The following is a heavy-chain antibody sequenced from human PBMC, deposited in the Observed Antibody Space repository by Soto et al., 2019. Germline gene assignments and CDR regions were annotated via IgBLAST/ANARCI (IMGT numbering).Heavy chain of an antibody. Sequence: SETLSLTCTVSGGSINSYYWSWIRQSPEKGLEWIGYIYGSGSTNYNPSLKSRVTISVDTSKNHFSLSLTSVTAADSTVYYCAAAPLDSGQAPRVTV. CDR2: IYGSGST. D-gene: IGHD2-15*01. CDR3: AAAPLD. V-gene: IGHV4-59*01. J-gene: IGHJ4*02. CDR1: GGSINSYY.